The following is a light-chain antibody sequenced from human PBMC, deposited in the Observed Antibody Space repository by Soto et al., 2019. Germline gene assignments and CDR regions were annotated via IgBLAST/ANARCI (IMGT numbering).Light chain of an antibody. Sequence: QSVLTQPPSASGTPGQRVTISCSGSSFNIGRNPVNWYQQFPGTAPKLLIYTNDQRPSGVPDRFSGSKSGTSASLAISGLQSEDEADYHCAAWDDSLKGPVFGGGTKLTVL. CDR2: TND. V-gene: IGLV1-44*01. CDR1: SFNIGRNP. CDR3: AAWDDSLKGPV. J-gene: IGLJ3*02.